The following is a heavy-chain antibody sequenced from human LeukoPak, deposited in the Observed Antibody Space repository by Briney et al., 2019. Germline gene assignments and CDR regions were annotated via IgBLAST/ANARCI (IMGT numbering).Heavy chain of an antibody. V-gene: IGHV3-66*01. CDR1: GFAFSNAW. CDR2: IYNDGST. D-gene: IGHD6-13*01. Sequence: GGSLRLSCAASGFAFSNAWMNWVRQAPGKGLEWLSTIYNDGSTFYGDSVKGRFTISRDNSKNTLSLHMNSLTVDDTAVYFCARETQEPGSRHFDHWGQGTLVTVSS. J-gene: IGHJ4*02. CDR3: ARETQEPGSRHFDH.